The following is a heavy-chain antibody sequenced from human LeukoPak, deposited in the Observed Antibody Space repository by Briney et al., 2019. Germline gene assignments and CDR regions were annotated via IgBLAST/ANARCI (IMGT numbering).Heavy chain of an antibody. V-gene: IGHV3-53*01. D-gene: IGHD5-24*01. CDR2: IYSGGVI. Sequence: GGSLRLSCAASGFIVSSYYMSWVRQAPGKGLEWVSVIYSGGVIYYADSVKGRFTISRDNSKNMLYLQMNSLRAEDTAVYYCAREDGYNAPFDYWGQGTLVTVSS. CDR1: GFIVSSYY. CDR3: AREDGYNAPFDY. J-gene: IGHJ4*02.